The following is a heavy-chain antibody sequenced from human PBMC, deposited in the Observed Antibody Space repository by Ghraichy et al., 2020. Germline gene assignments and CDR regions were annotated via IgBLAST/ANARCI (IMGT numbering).Heavy chain of an antibody. CDR3: AAPDDYGDYGGVDY. D-gene: IGHD4-17*01. V-gene: IGHV3-53*01. CDR2: IYSGGST. CDR1: GFTVSSNY. J-gene: IGHJ4*02. Sequence: GGSLRLSCAASGFTVSSNYMSWVRQAPGNGLEWVSVIYSGGSTYYADSVKGRFTISRDNSKNTLYLQMNSLRAEDTAVYYCAAPDDYGDYGGVDYWGQGTLVTVSS.